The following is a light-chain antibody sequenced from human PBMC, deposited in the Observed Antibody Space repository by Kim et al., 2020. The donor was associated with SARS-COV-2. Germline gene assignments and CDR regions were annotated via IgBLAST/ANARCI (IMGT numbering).Light chain of an antibody. Sequence: QLVLTQSPSASASPGASVKLTCTLTSGHNNYDIAWHHQQPEKGPRYLMKVNSDGSHSKGDGIPDRFSGSRSGAEHYLSISSLQSEDEGDYYCQTWGSGFRVFGGGTQLTVL. CDR1: SGHNNYD. CDR3: QTWGSGFRV. V-gene: IGLV4-69*01. CDR2: VNSDGSH. J-gene: IGLJ3*02.